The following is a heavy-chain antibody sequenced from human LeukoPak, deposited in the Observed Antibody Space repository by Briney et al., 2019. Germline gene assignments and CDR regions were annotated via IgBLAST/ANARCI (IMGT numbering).Heavy chain of an antibody. CDR1: GDSISSGSFY. J-gene: IGHJ4*02. V-gene: IGHV4-39*01. Sequence: SETLSLTCTVSGDSISSGSFYWGWIRQPPGKGLEWIGSIYYSGSTYYNPPLKSRVTISVDTSKNQFSLKLSSVTAADTAVYYCARHGRGYCSSITCFNFDHWGQGTLVTVSS. CDR2: IYYSGST. D-gene: IGHD2-2*01. CDR3: ARHGRGYCSSITCFNFDH.